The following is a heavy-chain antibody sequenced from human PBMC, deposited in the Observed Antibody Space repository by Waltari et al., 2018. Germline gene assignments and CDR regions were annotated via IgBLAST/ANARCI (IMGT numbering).Heavy chain of an antibody. CDR2: MNPNSGNT. CDR3: ARGLAAAGSWGYYYYGMDV. CDR1: GYTFTSYD. J-gene: IGHJ6*02. D-gene: IGHD6-13*01. V-gene: IGHV1-8*01. Sequence: QVQLVQSGAEVKKPGASVKVSCKASGYTFTSYDINWVRQATGQGLEWMGWMNPNSGNTGYAQKFQGRVTMTRNTSISTAYMELSSLRSEDTAVYYCARGLAAAGSWGYYYYGMDVWGQGTTVTVSS.